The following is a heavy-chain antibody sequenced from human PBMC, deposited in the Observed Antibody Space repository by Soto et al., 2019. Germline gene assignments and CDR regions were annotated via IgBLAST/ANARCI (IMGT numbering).Heavy chain of an antibody. D-gene: IGHD3-10*01. J-gene: IGHJ4*02. CDR2: ISAYNGHT. CDR1: GYTFTSYG. V-gene: IGHV1-18*01. CDR3: ATGWFGEFVYYFDY. Sequence: QVQLVQSGAEVKKPGASVKVSCKASGYTFTSYGVSWVRQAPGQGLEWMGWISAYNGHTNYAQKLQGRVTMTTDTSTSTAYKELRSLRSDDTAVYYCATGWFGEFVYYFDYWGQGTLVTVSS.